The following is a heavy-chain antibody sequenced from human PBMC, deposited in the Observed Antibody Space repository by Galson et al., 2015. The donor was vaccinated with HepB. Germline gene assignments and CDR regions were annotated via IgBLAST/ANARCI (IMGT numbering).Heavy chain of an antibody. CDR2: IVPLYNKP. CDR3: AGEGGVKRLFFDA. J-gene: IGHJ4*02. D-gene: IGHD2-8*01. V-gene: IGHV1-69*01. CDR1: GGTFSNYA. Sequence: SCKASGGTFSNYAINWVRQAPGQGLEWMGDIVPLYNKPNYAQSFQGRVTITADESTRTANMELNNLRSEDTAVYYCAGEGGVKRLFFDAWGQGTLVTGSA.